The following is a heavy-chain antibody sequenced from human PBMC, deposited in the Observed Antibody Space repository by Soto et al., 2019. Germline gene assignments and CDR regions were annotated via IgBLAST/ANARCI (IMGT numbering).Heavy chain of an antibody. J-gene: IGHJ5*02. D-gene: IGHD2-21*01. Sequence: QVRLVQSGAEVKKPGASVKVSCKASGYAFADFALHWVRQAPGQRPEWMGWNSGGEGGTKYAQKLQGRVTFASDTPPNTAYMEMSGPTSSDTAVYFCARDPLYCGGAFCAASYNWFDPWGQGTLVTGSS. V-gene: IGHV1-3*01. CDR3: ARDPLYCGGAFCAASYNWFDP. CDR2: NSGGEGGT. CDR1: GYAFADFA.